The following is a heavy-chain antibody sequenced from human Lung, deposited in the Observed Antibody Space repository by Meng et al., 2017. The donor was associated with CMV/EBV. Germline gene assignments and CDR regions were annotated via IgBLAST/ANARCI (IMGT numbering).Heavy chain of an antibody. CDR1: GLTFSSYG. CDR2: IGATAGGT. J-gene: IGHJ4*02. Sequence: GEFLKISCAASGLTFSSYGMSWVRQAPGKGLEWVSSIGATAGGTYYADSVKGRFTISRDNAKNTLYLQINSLRAEDTAVYYCAKYSAVRERLYYFDYWGQGTXVTVSS. CDR3: AKYSAVRERLYYFDY. V-gene: IGHV3-23*01. D-gene: IGHD2-21*01.